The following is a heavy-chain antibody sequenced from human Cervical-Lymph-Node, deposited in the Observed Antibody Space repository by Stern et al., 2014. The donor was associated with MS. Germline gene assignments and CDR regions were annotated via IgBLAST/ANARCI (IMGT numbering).Heavy chain of an antibody. CDR1: GFTFGRHS. CDR2: ISYDGSSH. V-gene: IGHV3-30-3*01. D-gene: IGHD6-25*01. Sequence: QVQLVESGGGVVQPGRSLRLSCATSGFTFGRHSMHWVRQVPGKGLEWVAIISYDGSSHHYADSVKGRFTISRDNSNNTLYLQMNSLRIEDTAMYYCARPAAARYFDYWGQGSQVTVSS. J-gene: IGHJ4*02. CDR3: ARPAAARYFDY.